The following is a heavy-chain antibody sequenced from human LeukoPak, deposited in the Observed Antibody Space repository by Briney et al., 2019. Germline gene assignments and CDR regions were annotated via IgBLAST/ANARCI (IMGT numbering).Heavy chain of an antibody. CDR3: ARDLRSMDCSGYYYIDY. J-gene: IGHJ4*02. D-gene: IGHD3-22*01. Sequence: GGSLRLSCAASGFTFRSYSMNWVRQAPGKGLEWVSSVSSSSGYIYYGDSVKGRFTISRDNAKNSLYLQMNSLRAEDTAVYFCARDLRSMDCSGYYYIDYWGQGTLVTVSS. CDR1: GFTFRSYS. V-gene: IGHV3-21*01. CDR2: VSSSSGYI.